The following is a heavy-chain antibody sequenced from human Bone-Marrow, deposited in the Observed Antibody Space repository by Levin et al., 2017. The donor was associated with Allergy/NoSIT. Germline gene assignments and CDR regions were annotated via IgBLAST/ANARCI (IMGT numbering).Heavy chain of an antibody. J-gene: IGHJ4*02. V-gene: IGHV3-9*01. D-gene: IGHD3-22*01. Sequence: LSLTCAASGFTFDDYAMHWVRQGPGKGLEWVSGISLNSGNIGYVDSVKGRFTISRDNAKKSLYLQMNSLRAEDTALYYCVKDMSPEYYYDSSGAFNYWGQGTLVTVSS. CDR2: ISLNSGNI. CDR3: VKDMSPEYYYDSSGAFNY. CDR1: GFTFDDYA.